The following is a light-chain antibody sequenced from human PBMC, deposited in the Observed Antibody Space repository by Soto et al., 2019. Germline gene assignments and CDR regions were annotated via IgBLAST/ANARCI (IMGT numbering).Light chain of an antibody. CDR1: ISDVGSHNL. V-gene: IGLV2-14*02. CDR2: EVN. J-gene: IGLJ1*01. Sequence: QSALTQPASVSGSPGQSITISCTGTISDVGSHNLVSWYQQHPDKAPKLIIYEVNERPSGVSSRFSGSKSGNTASLTVSGLQPDDEADYYCSSYTSSSTLNYVFGTGTKVTVL. CDR3: SSYTSSSTLNYV.